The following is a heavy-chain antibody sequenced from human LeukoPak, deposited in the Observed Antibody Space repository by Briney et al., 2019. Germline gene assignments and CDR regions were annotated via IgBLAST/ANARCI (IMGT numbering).Heavy chain of an antibody. CDR2: ISYDGSNK. CDR3: ARDLGGYDSPI. V-gene: IGHV3-30-3*01. CDR1: GFTFSSYA. J-gene: IGHJ3*02. D-gene: IGHD5-12*01. Sequence: GRSLRLSCAASGFTFSSYAMHWVRQAPGKGLEWVAVISYDGSNKYYADSVKGRFTISRDNSKNTLYLQMNSLRAEDTAVYYCARDLGGYDSPIWGQGTMVTVSS.